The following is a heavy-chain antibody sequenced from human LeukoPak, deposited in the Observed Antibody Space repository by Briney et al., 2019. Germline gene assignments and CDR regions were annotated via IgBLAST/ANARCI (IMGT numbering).Heavy chain of an antibody. CDR3: ARHHYGLRYFDL. V-gene: IGHV4-59*08. CDR1: GGSISNNL. Sequence: SETLSLTCTVSGGSISNNLLSWIRQPPGKGLEYIGYISYSGYTNYNPSLESRVTISGDTSKNQVSLRLSSATAADTAVYYCARHHYGLRYFDLWGHGTLVTVSS. D-gene: IGHD3-10*01. J-gene: IGHJ2*01. CDR2: ISYSGYT.